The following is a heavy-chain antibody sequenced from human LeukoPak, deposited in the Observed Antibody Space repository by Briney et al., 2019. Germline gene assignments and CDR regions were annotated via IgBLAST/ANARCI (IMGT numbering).Heavy chain of an antibody. J-gene: IGHJ4*02. CDR2: MYYSGST. CDR3: AIRHRITMVRGATFDY. CDR1: GGSISTSSFY. V-gene: IGHV4-39*01. Sequence: PSETLSLTCTVSGGSISTSSFYWGWIRQPPGKGLEWIGSMYYSGSTYYNPSLKSRVTISVDTSKNQFSLKLSSVTAADTAVYYCAIRHRITMVRGATFDYWGQGTLVTVSS. D-gene: IGHD3-10*01.